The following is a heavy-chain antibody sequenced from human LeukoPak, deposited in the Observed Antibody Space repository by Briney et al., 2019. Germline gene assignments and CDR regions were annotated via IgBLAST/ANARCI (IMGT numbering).Heavy chain of an antibody. CDR2: IIPIFGTA. Sequence: SVKVSCKASGGTFSSYAISWVRQAPGQGLEWMGRIIPIFGTANYAQKFQGRVTITTDESTSTAYMELSSLRSEDTAVYYCARDRGVGYSSSYQIDYWGRGTLVTVSS. V-gene: IGHV1-69*05. D-gene: IGHD6-13*01. CDR3: ARDRGVGYSSSYQIDY. J-gene: IGHJ4*02. CDR1: GGTFSSYA.